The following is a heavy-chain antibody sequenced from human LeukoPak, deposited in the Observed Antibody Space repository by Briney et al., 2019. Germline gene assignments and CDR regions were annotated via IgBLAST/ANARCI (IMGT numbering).Heavy chain of an antibody. J-gene: IGHJ6*03. Sequence: PSETLSLTCTVSGGSISDYYWSWIRQPPGKGMEWIGYIYYTGSTKYKSSLKSRVTISVDTSKNQFSLRLSSVTAADTAVYYCARHDGASSYSWYYYYYMDVWGKGTTVTVSS. D-gene: IGHD3-22*01. CDR3: ARHDGASSYSWYYYYYMDV. CDR2: IYYTGST. CDR1: GGSISDYY. V-gene: IGHV4-59*08.